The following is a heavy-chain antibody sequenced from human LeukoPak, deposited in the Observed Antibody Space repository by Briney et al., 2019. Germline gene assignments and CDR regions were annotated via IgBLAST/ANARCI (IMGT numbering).Heavy chain of an antibody. J-gene: IGHJ4*02. D-gene: IGHD2-15*01. CDR2: ISSSSSYI. CDR1: GFTFSNYN. CDR3: ARESLGGYCSGGSCYSDY. V-gene: IGHV3-21*04. Sequence: PGGSLRLSCAASGFTFSNYNMNWVRQAPGKGLEWVSSISSSSSYIYYADSLRGRFTISRDNANNSLYLQMNSLRAEDTAVYYCARESLGGYCSGGSCYSDYWGQGTLVTVSS.